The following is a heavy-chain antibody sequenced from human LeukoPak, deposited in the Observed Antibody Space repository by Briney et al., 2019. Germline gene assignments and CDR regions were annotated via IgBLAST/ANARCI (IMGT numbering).Heavy chain of an antibody. D-gene: IGHD6-19*01. CDR2: IKEDGSEKYYVDSLSEK. V-gene: IGHV3-7*01. Sequence: GGSLRLSCAASGFTFSSYFMTWVRQVPGKGLEWVANIKEDGSEKYYVDSLSEKYYVDSLKGRFTISRDNAKNSLYLQVNSLRAEDTAVYYCARTVAGVPYWYLDLWGRGTLVTVSS. CDR1: GFTFSSYF. CDR3: ARTVAGVPYWYLDL. J-gene: IGHJ2*01.